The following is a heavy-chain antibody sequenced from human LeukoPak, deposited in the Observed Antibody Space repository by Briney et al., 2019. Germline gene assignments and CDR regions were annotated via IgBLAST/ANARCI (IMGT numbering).Heavy chain of an antibody. CDR2: ISYDGSNK. D-gene: IGHD3-9*01. Sequence: GGSLRLSCAASGFTFSSYGMHWVRQAPGKGLEWVAVISYDGSNKYYADSVKGRFTISRDNSKSTLYLQMNSLRAEDTAVYYCAKDLAPFYDILTGEWGQGTLVTVSS. V-gene: IGHV3-30*18. CDR1: GFTFSSYG. J-gene: IGHJ4*02. CDR3: AKDLAPFYDILTGE.